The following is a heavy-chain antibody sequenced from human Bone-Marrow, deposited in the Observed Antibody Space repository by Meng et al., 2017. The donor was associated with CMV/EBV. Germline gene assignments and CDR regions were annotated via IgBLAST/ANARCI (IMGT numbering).Heavy chain of an antibody. J-gene: IGHJ4*02. CDR2: IYYSGST. CDR3: ARIVVPAAVDY. Sequence: LPPQAPRPGLVNPSETLALTCTVAGGSISSSSYYWGWIRQPPGKGLEWIGSIYYSGSTYYNPSLKSRVTISVDTSKNQFSLKLSSVTAADTAVYYCARIVVPAAVDYWGQGTLVTVSS. CDR1: GGSISSSSYY. V-gene: IGHV4-39*07. D-gene: IGHD2-2*01.